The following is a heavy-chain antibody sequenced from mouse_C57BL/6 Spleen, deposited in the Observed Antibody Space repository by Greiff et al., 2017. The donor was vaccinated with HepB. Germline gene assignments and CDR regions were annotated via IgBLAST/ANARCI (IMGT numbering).Heavy chain of an antibody. CDR2: IDPETGGT. CDR3: TRHPYHKGFAY. V-gene: IGHV1-15*01. CDR1: GYTFTDYE. Sequence: VQLQQSGAELVRPGASVTLSCKASGYTFTDYEMHWVKQTPVHGLEWIGAIDPETGGTAYNQKFKGKAILTADKSSSTAYMELRSLTSEDSAVYYCTRHPYHKGFAYWGQGTLVTVSA. J-gene: IGHJ3*01.